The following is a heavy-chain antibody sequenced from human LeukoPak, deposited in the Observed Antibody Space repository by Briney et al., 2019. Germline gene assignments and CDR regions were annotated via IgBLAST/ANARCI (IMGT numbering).Heavy chain of an antibody. Sequence: GASVKVSCKASGYTFTSYGISWVRQAPGQGLEWMGWISAFNGNTNYPQKVQGRITMTTDTSTSTAYMELRSLRSDDTAAYYCARDRAKWELLPFEYWGQGTLVTVSS. J-gene: IGHJ4*02. CDR1: GYTFTSYG. CDR3: ARDRAKWELLPFEY. V-gene: IGHV1-18*01. D-gene: IGHD1-26*01. CDR2: ISAFNGNT.